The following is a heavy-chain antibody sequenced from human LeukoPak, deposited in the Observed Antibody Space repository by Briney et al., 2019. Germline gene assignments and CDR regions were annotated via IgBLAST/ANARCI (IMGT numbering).Heavy chain of an antibody. Sequence: PGGSLRLSCAASGFTFSSYGMSWVRQAPGKGLEWVSYISSSGSTMYYTDSVKGRFTISRDNAKNSLSLQMNSLRAEDTAVYYCARDSSSFYSYYYYMDVWGKGTTVTVSS. V-gene: IGHV3-48*04. CDR3: ARDSSSFYSYYYYMDV. J-gene: IGHJ6*03. D-gene: IGHD6-13*01. CDR1: GFTFSSYG. CDR2: ISSSGSTM.